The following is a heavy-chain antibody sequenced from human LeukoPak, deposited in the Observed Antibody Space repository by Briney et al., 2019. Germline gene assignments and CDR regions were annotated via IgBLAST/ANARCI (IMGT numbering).Heavy chain of an antibody. CDR1: GFTFNIHG. J-gene: IGHJ4*02. V-gene: IGHV3-23*01. Sequence: GGSLRLSCAAPGFTFNIHGMNWVRQAPGKGLEWVSSFSGSGGSTYYADSVKGRFTISRDNSKNTLYLQMISLRAEDTAVYYCAKSGYNRFDYWGQGTLVTVSS. CDR3: AKSGYNRFDY. CDR2: FSGSGGST. D-gene: IGHD5-24*01.